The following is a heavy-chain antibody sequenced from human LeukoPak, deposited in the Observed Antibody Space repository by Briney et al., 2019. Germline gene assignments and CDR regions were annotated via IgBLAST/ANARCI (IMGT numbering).Heavy chain of an antibody. Sequence: GGSLRLSCAASGFTVSSNYMSWVRQAPGKGLEWVSAISGSGGTTYYADSVKGRFTISRDNSKNTLYLQMNSLGAEDTAVYYCAKDTVVGATTNLFDYWGQGTLVTVSS. D-gene: IGHD1-26*01. V-gene: IGHV3-23*01. J-gene: IGHJ4*02. CDR2: ISGSGGTT. CDR3: AKDTVVGATTNLFDY. CDR1: GFTVSSNY.